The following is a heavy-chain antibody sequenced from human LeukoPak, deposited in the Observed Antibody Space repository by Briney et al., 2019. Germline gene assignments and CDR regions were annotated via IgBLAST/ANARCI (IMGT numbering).Heavy chain of an antibody. CDR1: GFTVSSKY. V-gene: IGHV3-53*01. CDR2: IYSAGST. Sequence: GGSLRLSCAASGFTVSSKYMSWVRQAPGKGLDWVSVIYSAGSTYYADSVKGRFTISRDNSKNTLFLQMNSLRAEDTAVYYCSWAIQSPFDYWGQGTLVTVSS. D-gene: IGHD3-16*01. CDR3: SWAIQSPFDY. J-gene: IGHJ4*02.